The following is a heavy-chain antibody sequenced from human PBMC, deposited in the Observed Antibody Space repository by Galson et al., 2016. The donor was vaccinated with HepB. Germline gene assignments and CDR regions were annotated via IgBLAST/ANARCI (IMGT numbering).Heavy chain of an antibody. CDR1: GYSFTSYW. Sequence: QSGAEVKKPGESLKISCEGSGYSFTSYWIGWVRQMPGKGLEWMGTIYPGDSDTRYSPSSQGQVTISADKSISAAYLQWNGLKASDTAIYYCARRSSDAFYIWGQGTMATVSS. J-gene: IGHJ3*02. CDR2: IYPGDSDT. D-gene: IGHD3-10*01. V-gene: IGHV5-51*01. CDR3: ARRSSDAFYI.